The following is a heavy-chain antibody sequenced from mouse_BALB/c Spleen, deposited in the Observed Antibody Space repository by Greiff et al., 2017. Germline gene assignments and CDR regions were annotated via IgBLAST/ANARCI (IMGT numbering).Heavy chain of an antibody. J-gene: IGHJ3*01. D-gene: IGHD2-10*02. V-gene: IGHV2-9-2*01. CDR1: GFSLTSYD. CDR2: IWTGGGT. Sequence: VKLMESGPGLVAPSQSLSITCTVSGFSLTSYDISWIRQPPGKGLEWLGVIWTGGGTNYNSAFMSRLSISKDNSKSQVFLKMNSLQTDDTAIYYCVRDPPYGNYWGFAYWGQGTLVTVSA. CDR3: VRDPPYGNYWGFAY.